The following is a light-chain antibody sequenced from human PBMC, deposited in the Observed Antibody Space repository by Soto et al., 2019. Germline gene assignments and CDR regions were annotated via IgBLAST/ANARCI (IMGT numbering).Light chain of an antibody. J-gene: IGKJ4*01. Sequence: EKVMTQSPAALSVSPGERATLSCRASQSVKSNLAWYQQKPGQAPRLLLYGASTRATGIPARFIGSASGTAFTLTISSLQSEDSAVYYCQQYNDWPLTFGGGTKVEIK. CDR2: GAS. CDR3: QQYNDWPLT. V-gene: IGKV3-15*01. CDR1: QSVKSN.